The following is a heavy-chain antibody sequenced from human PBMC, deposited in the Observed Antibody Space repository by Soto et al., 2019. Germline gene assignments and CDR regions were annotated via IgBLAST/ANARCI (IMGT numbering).Heavy chain of an antibody. D-gene: IGHD4-17*01. J-gene: IGHJ4*02. CDR1: GYSFTDYK. CDR3: ATWVDYGDFEGFDF. V-gene: IGHV1-2*04. CDR2: VDPNGGGS. Sequence: ASVKVSCKTSGYSFTDYKLHWVRQAPGQGLEWMGWVDPNGGGSNSAQKFQGSVTMTWDTSITTAYLDLTRLTTNDTATYSCATWVDYGDFEGFDFWGQGTLVTVS.